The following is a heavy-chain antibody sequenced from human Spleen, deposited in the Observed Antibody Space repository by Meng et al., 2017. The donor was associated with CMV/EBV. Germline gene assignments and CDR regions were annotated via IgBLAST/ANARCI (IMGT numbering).Heavy chain of an antibody. CDR2: IQSNTVGGTT. J-gene: IGHJ4*02. V-gene: IGHV3-15*01. CDR1: GLIFSDVW. CDR3: VIHSLGFH. Sequence: LSCTASGLIFSDVWMSWVRQAPGKGLEWVGRIQSNTVGGTTDYVAPVEGRFIISRDDSRKTLFLQMNSLKTEDTAVYYRVIHSLGFHWGQGTLVTVSS. D-gene: IGHD5-12*01.